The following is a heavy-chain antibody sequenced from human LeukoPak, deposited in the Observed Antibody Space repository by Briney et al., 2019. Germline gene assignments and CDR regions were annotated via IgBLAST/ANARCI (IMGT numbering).Heavy chain of an antibody. CDR2: ISGSGVGS. V-gene: IGHV3-23*01. CDR3: AKGVGYCSGGSCQQFDY. CDR1: GFTFSSYG. Sequence: GGSLRLSCAASGFTFSSYGMSWVRQAPGKGLEWVSAISGSGVGSYYADSVKGRFTISRDNSKNTLYLQMNTLRAGDMAVYYCAKGVGYCSGGSCQQFDYWGQGTLVTVSS. D-gene: IGHD2-15*01. J-gene: IGHJ4*02.